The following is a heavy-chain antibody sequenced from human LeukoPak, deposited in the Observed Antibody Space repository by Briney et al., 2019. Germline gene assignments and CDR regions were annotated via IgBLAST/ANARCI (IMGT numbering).Heavy chain of an antibody. CDR3: ARDLSRTVTSFDY. Sequence: PGGSLRLSCAASGFTFSSYAMSWVRQAPGKGLEWVSSISSSGSYIYYPDSVKGRFTVSRDNAKNSLYLQMNSLRGEDTAVYYCARDLSRTVTSFDYWGQGALVTVSS. D-gene: IGHD4-17*01. V-gene: IGHV3-21*01. CDR1: GFTFSSYA. CDR2: ISSSGSYI. J-gene: IGHJ4*02.